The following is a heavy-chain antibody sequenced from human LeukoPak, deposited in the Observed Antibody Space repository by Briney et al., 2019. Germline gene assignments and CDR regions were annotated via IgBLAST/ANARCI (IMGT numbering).Heavy chain of an antibody. CDR2: IKSKTDGGAT. CDR1: GFTFTNAW. V-gene: IGHV3-15*01. CDR3: TTGTDTYYYGSGSYSNFGY. J-gene: IGHJ4*02. Sequence: GGSLRLSCAASGFTFTNAWMSWVRQAPGKGLEWVGRIKSKTDGGATDYAAPVKGRFTISRDDSKNTLYLQMNSLKTEDTAVYYCTTGTDTYYYGSGSYSNFGYWGQGTLVTVSS. D-gene: IGHD3-10*01.